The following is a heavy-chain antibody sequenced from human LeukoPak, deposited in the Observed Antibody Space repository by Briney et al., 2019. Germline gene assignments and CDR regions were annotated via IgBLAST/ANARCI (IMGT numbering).Heavy chain of an antibody. Sequence: GGSLRLSCAASGFTFSGYWMSWVRQAPGKGLEWVANIKQDGSEKYYVDSVEGRFTISRDNTKNSLYLQMNSLRAEDTAVFYCARGLWFGSYFDYWGQGTLVTVSS. D-gene: IGHD3-10*01. CDR2: IKQDGSEK. J-gene: IGHJ4*02. CDR3: ARGLWFGSYFDY. CDR1: GFTFSGYW. V-gene: IGHV3-7*01.